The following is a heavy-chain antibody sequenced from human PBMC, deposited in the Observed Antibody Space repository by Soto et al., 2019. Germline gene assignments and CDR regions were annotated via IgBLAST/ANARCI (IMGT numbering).Heavy chain of an antibody. Sequence: SENLSLTRAGSCVSITSTTWCSWVRHPPGKGLEWIGEIHHSGRTNYNPSLKNRVIILVDKSKNQFSLNLSSVTAADTAEYYCARDLRIAVSGPFDHWGQGILVTVSS. V-gene: IGHV4-4*02. CDR1: CVSITSTTW. CDR3: ARDLRIAVSGPFDH. CDR2: IHHSGRT. J-gene: IGHJ4*02. D-gene: IGHD6-19*01.